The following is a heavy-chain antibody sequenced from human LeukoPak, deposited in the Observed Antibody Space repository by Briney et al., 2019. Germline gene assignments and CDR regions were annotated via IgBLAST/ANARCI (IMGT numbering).Heavy chain of an antibody. D-gene: IGHD6-19*01. Sequence: ASVKVSCKASGYTFTGYYMHWVRQAPGQGLEWMGWINPNSGGTNYAQKFQGRVTMTRDTSISTAYMELSRLRSDDTAVYYCARVQKGVAGTDFDYWGQGTLVTVSS. CDR1: GYTFTGYY. J-gene: IGHJ4*02. V-gene: IGHV1-2*02. CDR2: INPNSGGT. CDR3: ARVQKGVAGTDFDY.